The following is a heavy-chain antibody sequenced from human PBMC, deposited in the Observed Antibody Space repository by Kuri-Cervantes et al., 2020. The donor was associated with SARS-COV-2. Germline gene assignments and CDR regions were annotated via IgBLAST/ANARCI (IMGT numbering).Heavy chain of an antibody. V-gene: IGHV3-21*01. Sequence: GGSLRLSCAASGFTFSSYSMNWVRQAPGKGLEWVSSISSSSSYIYYADSVKGRFTISRDNAKNSLYLQMNSLRAEDTVVYYCARDIVVVPAAIHYYYGMDVWGQGATVTVSS. CDR2: ISSSSSYI. D-gene: IGHD2-2*02. CDR1: GFTFSSYS. CDR3: ARDIVVVPAAIHYYYGMDV. J-gene: IGHJ6*02.